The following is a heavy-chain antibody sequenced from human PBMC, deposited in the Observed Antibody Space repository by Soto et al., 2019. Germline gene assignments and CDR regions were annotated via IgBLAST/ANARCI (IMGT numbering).Heavy chain of an antibody. J-gene: IGHJ4*02. Sequence: GASVKVSCKASGFTFTSSAVQWVRQARGQRLEWIGWIVVGSGNTNYAQKFQERVTITRDMSTSTAYMELSSLRSEDTAVYYCAADGDYYGSGSYWRFDYWGQGTLVTVSS. D-gene: IGHD3-10*01. CDR3: AADGDYYGSGSYWRFDY. CDR1: GFTFTSSA. CDR2: IVVGSGNT. V-gene: IGHV1-58*01.